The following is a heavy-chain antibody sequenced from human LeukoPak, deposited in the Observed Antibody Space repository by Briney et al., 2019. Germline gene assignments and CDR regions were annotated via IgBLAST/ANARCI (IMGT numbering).Heavy chain of an antibody. CDR1: GYSFSGYY. J-gene: IGHJ4*02. Sequence: ASVKVSCTASGYSFSGYYMHWVRQAPGQGLEWMGWINPNSGGTTFAQKFLGRVTVTRDTSITTVYMELSSLRSDDTAVYYCAKGGAALYDYSKLDYWGQGTLVTVSS. CDR2: INPNSGGT. V-gene: IGHV1-2*02. CDR3: AKGGAALYDYSKLDY. D-gene: IGHD4-11*01.